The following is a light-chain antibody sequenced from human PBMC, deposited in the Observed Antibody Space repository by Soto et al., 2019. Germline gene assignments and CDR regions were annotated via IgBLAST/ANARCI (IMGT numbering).Light chain of an antibody. J-gene: IGKJ5*01. Sequence: DIQMTQSPSSLSASVGDRVTITCRASQGISNFLAWYQQKPGKVPKLLISAASTLQSGVPSRFSGSRPGTDFTHTITSLQPEDVATYYCQKYSSVITFGQGTRLEIK. CDR1: QGISNF. CDR3: QKYSSVIT. CDR2: AAS. V-gene: IGKV1-27*01.